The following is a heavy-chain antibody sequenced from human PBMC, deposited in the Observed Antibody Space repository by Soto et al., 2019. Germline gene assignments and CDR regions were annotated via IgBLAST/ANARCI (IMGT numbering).Heavy chain of an antibody. CDR3: AKPTAKGEYYFDY. Sequence: HPGGSLRLSCAASGVTFSSYGMHWVRQAPGKGLEWVAVISYDGSNKYYADSVKGRFTISRDNSKNTLYLQMNSLRAEDTAVYYCAKPTAKGEYYFDYWGQGTLVTVSS. CDR1: GVTFSSYG. CDR2: ISYDGSNK. V-gene: IGHV3-30*18. J-gene: IGHJ4*02. D-gene: IGHD3-10*01.